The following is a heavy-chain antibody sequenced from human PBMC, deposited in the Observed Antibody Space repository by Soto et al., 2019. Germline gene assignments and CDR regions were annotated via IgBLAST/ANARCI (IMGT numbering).Heavy chain of an antibody. CDR1: GFTFGSYW. J-gene: IGHJ4*02. V-gene: IGHV3-7*01. CDR3: ARAGYCGPGCYYYFDY. Sequence: GGSLRLSCAVSGFTFGSYWMNWVRLIPGKGLEWVAYIKPDGSATYYMDSVKGRFTISRDNAKNSLYLQMNSLRVEDTSVYYCARAGYCGPGCYYYFDYWGQGTLVTVSS. CDR2: IKPDGSAT. D-gene: IGHD2-21*02.